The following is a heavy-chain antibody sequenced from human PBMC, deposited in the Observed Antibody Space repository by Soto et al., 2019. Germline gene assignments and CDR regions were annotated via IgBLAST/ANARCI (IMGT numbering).Heavy chain of an antibody. V-gene: IGHV4-61*05. D-gene: IGHD6-19*01. Sequence: SETLSLTCTVSGGPISTSSYYWGWIRQPPGKGLEWIGYIYYSGSTNYNPSLKSRVTISVDTSKNQFSLKLSSVTAADTAVYYCASTPLGYSSGWQHYNWFDPWGQGTLVTVSS. CDR3: ASTPLGYSSGWQHYNWFDP. CDR2: IYYSGST. CDR1: GGPISTSSYY. J-gene: IGHJ5*02.